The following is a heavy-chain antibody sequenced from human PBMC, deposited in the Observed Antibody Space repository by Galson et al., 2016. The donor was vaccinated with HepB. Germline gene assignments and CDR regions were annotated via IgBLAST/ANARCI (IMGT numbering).Heavy chain of an antibody. D-gene: IGHD2-8*01. CDR1: GFTFNNYG. CDR2: VWFDGSEK. V-gene: IGHV3-33*01. J-gene: IGHJ1*01. Sequence: SLRLSCAVSGFTFNNYGMHWVRQAPGKGLEWVTNVWFDGSEKNYADSVKGRFTISRDNSKNTLYLQMNSLRVEDTAVYYCVRDNVETNGDPVMMAQGGLYWGQGTQVTVSS. CDR3: VRDNVETNGDPVMMAQGGLY.